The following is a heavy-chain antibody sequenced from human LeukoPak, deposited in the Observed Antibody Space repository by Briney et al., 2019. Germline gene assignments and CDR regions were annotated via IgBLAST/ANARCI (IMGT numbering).Heavy chain of an antibody. CDR2: IWYDGSNK. CDR1: GFTFSSYA. J-gene: IGHJ4*02. V-gene: IGHV3-33*01. D-gene: IGHD6-13*01. CDR3: ARSIAAAAPFDY. Sequence: PGGSLRLSCAASGFTFSSYAMHWVRQAPGKGLEWVAVIWYDGSNKYYADSVKGRFTISRDNSKNTLYLQMNSLRAEDTAVYYCARSIAAAAPFDYWGQGTLVTVSS.